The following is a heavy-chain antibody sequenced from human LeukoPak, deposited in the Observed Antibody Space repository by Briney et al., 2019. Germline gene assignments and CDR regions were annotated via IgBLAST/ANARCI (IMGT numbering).Heavy chain of an antibody. CDR2: ITGSGGST. CDR1: GFTFSNYA. CDR3: AKGPRSSAWYLHFDY. Sequence: PGGSLRLSCAPSGFTFSNYAMTWVRQAPGKGLEWVSTITGSGGSTYYADSVKGRFTISRDNSKNTLYLQMNGLGAEDTAVYYCAKGPRSSAWYLHFDYWGQGTLVTVSS. J-gene: IGHJ4*02. D-gene: IGHD6-19*01. V-gene: IGHV3-23*01.